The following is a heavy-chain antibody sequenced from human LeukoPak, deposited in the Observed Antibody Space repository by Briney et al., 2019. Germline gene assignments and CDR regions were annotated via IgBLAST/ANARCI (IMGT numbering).Heavy chain of an antibody. Sequence: SETLSFTCTVSGGSISSYYWSWIRQPPGKGLEWIGYIYYSGSTNYNPSLKSRVTISVDTSKNQFSLKLSSVTAADTAVYYCASGGGWYWSFDYWGQGTLVTVSS. CDR1: GGSISSYY. CDR2: IYYSGST. CDR3: ASGGGWYWSFDY. J-gene: IGHJ4*02. D-gene: IGHD6-19*01. V-gene: IGHV4-59*01.